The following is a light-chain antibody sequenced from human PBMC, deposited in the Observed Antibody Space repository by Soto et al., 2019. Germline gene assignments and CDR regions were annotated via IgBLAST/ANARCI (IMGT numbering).Light chain of an antibody. J-gene: IGKJ2*01. CDR3: QQYGSSPT. Sequence: EIVLTQSPGTLSLSPGERATLSCRASQSVSSSYLAWYQHKPGQAPRLLIYGASSRATGIPDRFSGSGSGTDSTVTISRLEPEDFAVYYCQQYGSSPTFGQGTKLEIK. CDR1: QSVSSSY. V-gene: IGKV3-20*01. CDR2: GAS.